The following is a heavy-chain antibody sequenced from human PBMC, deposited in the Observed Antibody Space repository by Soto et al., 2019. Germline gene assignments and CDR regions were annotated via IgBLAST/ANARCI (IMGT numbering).Heavy chain of an antibody. CDR2: IRIGPGIT. Sequence: GGSLRLSCEVSGVNFRGYAMSWVRQAPGKGLEWVSGIRIGPGITYYADSVKGRFTISTDISRKTVYLQMNNLGGEDTALYFCARSRSAMADGMDVWGQGTPITFCS. J-gene: IGHJ6*02. CDR1: GVNFRGYA. V-gene: IGHV3-23*01. D-gene: IGHD5-18*01. CDR3: ARSRSAMADGMDV.